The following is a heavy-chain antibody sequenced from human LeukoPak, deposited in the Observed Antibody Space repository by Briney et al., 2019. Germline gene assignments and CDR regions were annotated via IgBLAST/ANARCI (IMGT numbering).Heavy chain of an antibody. J-gene: IGHJ4*02. V-gene: IGHV1-18*01. CDR3: ARDTPHLHYDYVWGSYRYTLDY. D-gene: IGHD3-16*02. Sequence: ASVKVSCKASGYTFTSYGISWVRQAPGQGLEWMGWISAYNGNTNYAQKLQGRVTMTTDTSTSTAYMELRSLRSDDTAVYYCARDTPHLHYDYVWGSYRYTLDYWGQRTLVTVSS. CDR2: ISAYNGNT. CDR1: GYTFTSYG.